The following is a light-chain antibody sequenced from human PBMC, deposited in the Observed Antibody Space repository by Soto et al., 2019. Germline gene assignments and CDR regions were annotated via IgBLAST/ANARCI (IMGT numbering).Light chain of an antibody. Sequence: DIQLTQSPPTLSASVGDRVTITCRASQSIRYYLAWYQQMPGKAPILLLYGASSLQSGVPSRFSGSGSGTEFTLTIGSLQPDDFATYFCQHHNSYSQTFGQGTKV. CDR2: GAS. CDR1: QSIRYY. CDR3: QHHNSYSQT. V-gene: IGKV1-5*01. J-gene: IGKJ1*01.